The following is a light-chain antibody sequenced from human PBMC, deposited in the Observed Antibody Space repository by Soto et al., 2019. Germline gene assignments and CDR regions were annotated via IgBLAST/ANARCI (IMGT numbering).Light chain of an antibody. CDR2: DVN. Sequence: QSVLTQPASVSGSPGQSITISCTGTSSDVGAYNYVSWYQHHPGKAPKLIIYDVNNRPSGVSNRFSGSRSGNTASLTISGLQAEDEADYYCSSYTSSNSYVFGTGTKLTVL. CDR3: SSYTSSNSYV. V-gene: IGLV2-14*03. CDR1: SSDVGAYNY. J-gene: IGLJ1*01.